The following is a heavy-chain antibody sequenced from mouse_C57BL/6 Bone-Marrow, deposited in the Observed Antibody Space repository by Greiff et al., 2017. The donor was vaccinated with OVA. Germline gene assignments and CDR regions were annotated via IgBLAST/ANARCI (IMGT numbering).Heavy chain of an antibody. V-gene: IGHV1-54*01. CDR1: GYAFPNYL. J-gene: IGHJ4*01. CDR2: INTGSGGT. CDR3: ARRYGSFYAMDY. D-gene: IGHD1-1*01. Sequence: SGAELVRPGTSVTVSCKASGYAFPNYLIEWVKQRPGQGLEWIGVINTGSGGTNYNEKFKGKATLTADKSSSTAYMQLSSLTSEDSAVYFCARRYGSFYAMDYWGQGTSVTVSS.